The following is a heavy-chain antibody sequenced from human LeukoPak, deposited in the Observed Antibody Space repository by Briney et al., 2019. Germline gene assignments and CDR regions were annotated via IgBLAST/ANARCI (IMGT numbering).Heavy chain of an antibody. J-gene: IGHJ4*02. V-gene: IGHV1-46*01. CDR2: YTPRGGST. D-gene: IGHD2-15*01. CDR1: GYTFTSYY. Sequence: GASVNVSCKPSGYTFTSYYMHWVRQAAGHGREWMGLYTPRGGSTNSAHRFQGTVTMTRDTPTRTVSMELSTLRSEDTGVYYCARQGTYSCPNGMGYWGQGTQVTVSS. CDR3: ARQGTYSCPNGMGY.